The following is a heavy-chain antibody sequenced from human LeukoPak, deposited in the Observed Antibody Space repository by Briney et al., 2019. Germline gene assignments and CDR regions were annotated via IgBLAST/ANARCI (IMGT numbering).Heavy chain of an antibody. D-gene: IGHD6-13*01. J-gene: IGHJ4*02. CDR1: GGSISSYY. V-gene: IGHV4-59*08. Sequence: SETLSLTCTVSGGSISSYYWSWIRQPPGKGLEWIGYIYYSGSTNYNPSLKSRVTISVHTSKNQFSLKLSSVTAADTAVYYCARHRGPIAAAEAFDYWGQGTLVTVSS. CDR3: ARHRGPIAAAEAFDY. CDR2: IYYSGST.